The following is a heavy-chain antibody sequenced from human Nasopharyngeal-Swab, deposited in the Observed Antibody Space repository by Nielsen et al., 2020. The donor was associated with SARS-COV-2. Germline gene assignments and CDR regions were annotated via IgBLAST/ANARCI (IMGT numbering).Heavy chain of an antibody. V-gene: IGHV3-9*01. CDR1: GFTFDDYA. CDR3: AKDMAYYYGMDV. Sequence: LSLTCAASGFTFDDYAMHWVRQAPGKGLEGVSGISWNSGSIGYADSVKGRFTISRDNAKNSLYLQMNSLRAEDTALYYCAKDMAYYYGMDVWGQGTTVTVSS. J-gene: IGHJ6*02. CDR2: ISWNSGSI.